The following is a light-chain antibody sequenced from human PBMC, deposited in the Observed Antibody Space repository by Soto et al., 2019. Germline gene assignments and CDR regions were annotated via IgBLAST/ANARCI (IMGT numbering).Light chain of an antibody. CDR1: QSVRSN. CDR3: QQYNKWPSIT. V-gene: IGKV3-15*01. CDR2: GAS. Sequence: EIVLTQSPATLSLSPVERATLSGMASQSVRSNLAWYQQKPGQAPRLLIYGASTRATGIPVRFSGSGSGTEFTLTISSLQSEDFAVYYCQQYNKWPSITFGQGTRLEIK. J-gene: IGKJ5*01.